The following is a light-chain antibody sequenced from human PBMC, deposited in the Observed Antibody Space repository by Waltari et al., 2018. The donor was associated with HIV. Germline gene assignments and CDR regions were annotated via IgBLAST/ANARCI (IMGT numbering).Light chain of an antibody. CDR1: SLRNFY. J-gene: IGLJ1*01. V-gene: IGLV3-19*01. CDR2: GKN. Sequence: SSELAQDPAVSVALGQTVRITCQGDSLRNFYATWYQQKPGQAPLLVIYGKNNRPSGIPDRFSGSSSGNTASLTITGAQAEDEADYYCHSRDSRTDHLEVFGTGTKVTVL. CDR3: HSRDSRTDHLEV.